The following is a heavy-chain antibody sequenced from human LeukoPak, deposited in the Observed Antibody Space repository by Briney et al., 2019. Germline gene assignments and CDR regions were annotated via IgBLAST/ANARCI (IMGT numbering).Heavy chain of an antibody. J-gene: IGHJ4*02. Sequence: GGSLRLSCAASGFTCDDYGMSWVRQAPGKGLEWVSGINWNGGSTGYADSVKGRFSISRDNAKNSLYLQMNSLRAEDTALYYCARYGRSGIYYLDYWGQGTLVTVSS. CDR1: GFTCDDYG. CDR3: ARYGRSGIYYLDY. CDR2: INWNGGST. V-gene: IGHV3-20*04. D-gene: IGHD1-26*01.